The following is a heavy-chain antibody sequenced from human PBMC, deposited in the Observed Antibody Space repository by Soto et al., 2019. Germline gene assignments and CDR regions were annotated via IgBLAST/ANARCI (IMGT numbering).Heavy chain of an antibody. CDR1: GDSISISRYY. D-gene: IGHD2-15*01. Sequence: SETLSLTCSVSGDSISISRYYWGWVRQPPGKGLEWIGSIHYSGSTHYNPSLQSRVTISGDASKKQFSLKLGSVTAADTAMYYCASTKDETLYFDYWGQGNLVTVSS. CDR3: ASTKDETLYFDY. CDR2: IHYSGST. V-gene: IGHV4-39*01. J-gene: IGHJ4*02.